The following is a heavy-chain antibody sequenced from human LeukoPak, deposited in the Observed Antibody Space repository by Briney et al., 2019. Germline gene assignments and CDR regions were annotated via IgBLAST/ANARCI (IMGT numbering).Heavy chain of an antibody. CDR2: IWYDGSNK. D-gene: IGHD6-19*01. V-gene: IGHV3-33*01. CDR3: ASGTVAGTGAPYYYYGMDV. J-gene: IGHJ6*02. CDR1: GFTFSSYG. Sequence: GGSLRLSCAASGFTFSSYGMHWVRQAPGKGLEWVAVIWYDGSNKYYADSVKGRFTISRDNSKNTLYQQMNSLRAEDTAVYYCASGTVAGTGAPYYYYGMDVWGQGTTVTVSS.